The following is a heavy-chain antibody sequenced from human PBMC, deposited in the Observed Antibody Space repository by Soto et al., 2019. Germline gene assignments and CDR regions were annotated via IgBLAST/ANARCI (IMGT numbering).Heavy chain of an antibody. CDR2: ISPLKGRT. Sequence: QVKLVQSGPDLKRPGASMKVSCKASGYTFTSYGISWVRQAPGQGLEWMAWISPLKGRTQYSQKAQGRVTLSTDTSSNTAYMEMTTLRVDDTDVYYCAMDYGARPEYFKHWGQGTLVTVS. CDR1: GYTFTSYG. V-gene: IGHV1-18*04. CDR3: AMDYGARPEYFKH. J-gene: IGHJ1*01. D-gene: IGHD4-17*01.